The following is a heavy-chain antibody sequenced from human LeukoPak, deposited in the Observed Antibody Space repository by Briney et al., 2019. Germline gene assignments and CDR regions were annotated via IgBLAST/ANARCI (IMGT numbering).Heavy chain of an antibody. D-gene: IGHD3-22*01. CDR3: ARDVSSGYLGFDY. Sequence: GGSLRLSCGASGFTFSSSAMCWVRQAPGKGLEWVSGISRTGGDTYYADSVKGRFTISRDTSKNTLFLQMNSLRAEDTAVYYCARDVSSGYLGFDYWGQGTLVTVSS. J-gene: IGHJ4*02. CDR1: GFTFSSSA. V-gene: IGHV3-23*01. CDR2: ISRTGGDT.